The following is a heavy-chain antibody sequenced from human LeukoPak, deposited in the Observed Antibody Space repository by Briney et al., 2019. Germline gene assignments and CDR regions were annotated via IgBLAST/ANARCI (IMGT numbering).Heavy chain of an antibody. D-gene: IGHD3-10*01. V-gene: IGHV1-18*01. CDR1: GYMFSSYG. J-gene: IGHJ4*02. CDR2: ISAYNGNT. CDR3: ARIASDGSGTNHY. Sequence: AASVKVSCKASGYMFSSYGITWVRQAPGQGLEWMGWISAYNGNTKSAQNLQGRVIMTTDTSANTAHMELRSLRSDDTAVYYCARIASDGSGTNHYWGQGTQVIVSS.